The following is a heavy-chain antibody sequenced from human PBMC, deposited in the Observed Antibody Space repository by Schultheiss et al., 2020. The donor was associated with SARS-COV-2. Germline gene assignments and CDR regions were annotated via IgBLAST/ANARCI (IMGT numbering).Heavy chain of an antibody. CDR2: ISAYNGNT. Sequence: VKVSCKASGYTFTHYGIGWVRQAPGQGLEWMGWISAYNGNTNYAQKFQGRVTVTTDTSTSTAYMELSSLRSEDTAVYYCAADYDSSGSHDAFDIWGQGTMVTVSS. J-gene: IGHJ3*02. D-gene: IGHD3-22*01. V-gene: IGHV1-18*01. CDR3: AADYDSSGSHDAFDI. CDR1: GYTFTHYG.